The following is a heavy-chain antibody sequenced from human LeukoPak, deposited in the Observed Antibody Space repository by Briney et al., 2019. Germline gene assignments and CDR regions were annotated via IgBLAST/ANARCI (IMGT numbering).Heavy chain of an antibody. J-gene: IGHJ4*02. CDR3: ARAYSSSSPFDY. CDR1: GYIFTSHY. V-gene: IGHV1-46*01. D-gene: IGHD6-6*01. Sequence: ASVNVSFTASGYIFTSHYMHWVRQAPGQGLEWMGMINPSDGSTSYAQKFQGRVTMTRDTSTSTVYLELSSLRSEDTAVYYCARAYSSSSPFDYWGQGTLVTVSS. CDR2: INPSDGST.